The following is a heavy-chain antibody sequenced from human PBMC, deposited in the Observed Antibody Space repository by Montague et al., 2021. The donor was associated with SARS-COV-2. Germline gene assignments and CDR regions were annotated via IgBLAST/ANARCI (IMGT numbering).Heavy chain of an antibody. D-gene: IGHD4-17*01. CDR3: ARSTVTNSPFGFSNKLRSRYNGMDV. CDR2: INHSGST. CDR1: GGSFSGYY. V-gene: IGHV4-34*01. Sequence: SETLSLTCAVYGGSFSGYYYNWIRQPPGKGLEWIGEINHSGSTNXNPSRKSRVTIAVDTSKNQVSLKLTSVTAADTAVFYCARSTVTNSPFGFSNKLRSRYNGMDVWGQGTTVTVSS. J-gene: IGHJ6*02.